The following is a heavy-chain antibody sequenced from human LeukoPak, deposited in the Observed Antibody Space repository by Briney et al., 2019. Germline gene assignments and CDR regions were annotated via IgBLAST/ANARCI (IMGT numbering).Heavy chain of an antibody. J-gene: IGHJ3*02. V-gene: IGHV1-8*03. CDR3: ARSVVVPAAVAAFDI. Sequence: ASVKVSCKASGYTFTSYDINWVRQATGQGLEWMGWMNPNSGNTGYAQKFQGRVTITRNTSISTAYMELSSLRSEDTAVYYCARSVVVPAAVAAFDIWGQGTMVTVSS. CDR1: GYTFTSYD. CDR2: MNPNSGNT. D-gene: IGHD2-2*01.